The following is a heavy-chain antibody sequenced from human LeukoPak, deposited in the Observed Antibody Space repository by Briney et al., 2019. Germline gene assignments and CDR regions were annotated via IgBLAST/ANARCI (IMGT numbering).Heavy chain of an antibody. CDR2: IYTSGST. J-gene: IGHJ4*02. D-gene: IGHD3-22*01. CDR3: ARFSYDSSGYYFDY. CDR1: GCSISSGSYY. V-gene: IGHV4-61*02. Sequence: SETLSLTCTVSGCSISSGSYYWSWIRQPAGKGLEWIGRIYTSGSTNYNPSLKSRVTISVDTSKNQFSLKLSSVTAADTAVYYCARFSYDSSGYYFDYWGQGTLVTVSS.